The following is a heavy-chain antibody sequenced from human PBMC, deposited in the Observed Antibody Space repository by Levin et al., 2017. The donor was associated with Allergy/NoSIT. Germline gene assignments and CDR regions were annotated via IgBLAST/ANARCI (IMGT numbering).Heavy chain of an antibody. D-gene: IGHD1-1*01. J-gene: IGHJ4*02. V-gene: IGHV3-30-3*01. CDR2: TSYDGSDK. Sequence: GGSLRLSCAASGFTFSTYAMHLVRQAPGKGLEWLTVTSYDGSDKYYADSVKGRFTISRDNSENTLYLQMSSLRTDDTAVYYCARGSGTIPDYWGQGTLVTVSS. CDR3: ARGSGTIPDY. CDR1: GFTFSTYA.